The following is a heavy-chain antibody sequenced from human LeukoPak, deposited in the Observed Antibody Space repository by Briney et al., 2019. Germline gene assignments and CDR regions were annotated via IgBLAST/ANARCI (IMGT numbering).Heavy chain of an antibody. CDR1: GYTFTSYG. Sequence: ASVKVSCKASGYTFTSYGISWVRQAPGQGLEWMGWISTYNGNTNYAQKFQGRVTITTDESTSTAYMELSSLRSEDTAVYYCARGYSSGYYDYWGQGTLVTVSS. D-gene: IGHD3-22*01. J-gene: IGHJ4*02. V-gene: IGHV1-18*01. CDR2: ISTYNGNT. CDR3: ARGYSSGYYDY.